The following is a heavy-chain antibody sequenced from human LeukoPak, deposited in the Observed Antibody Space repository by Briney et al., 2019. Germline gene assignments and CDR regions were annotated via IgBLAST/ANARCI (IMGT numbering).Heavy chain of an antibody. V-gene: IGHV3-49*04. D-gene: IGHD2-21*01. J-gene: IGHJ6*03. CDR1: GFTFSSYA. Sequence: PGGSLRLSCAASGFTFSSYAMSWVRQAPGKGLEWVGFIRSKAYGGTTEYAASVKGRFTISRDDSKSIAYLQMNSLKTEDTAVYYCTRVVSQPYCGGDCYITYYYYYMDVWGKGTTVTVSS. CDR3: TRVVSQPYCGGDCYITYYYYYMDV. CDR2: IRSKAYGGTT.